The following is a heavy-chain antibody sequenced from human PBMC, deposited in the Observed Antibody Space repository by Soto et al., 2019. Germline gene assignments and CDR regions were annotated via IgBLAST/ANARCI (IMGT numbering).Heavy chain of an antibody. Sequence: QVQLQESGPGLVKPSETLSLTCTVSGGSITNYYCSWFRQPPGKGLEWIGYSNYNGDCAYNLSLKRRVTMSIVTSYPQFSLMLGPVTATDTAGYYCARHGFGGHLGLVALWGQGTRVSGSS. CDR2: SNYNGDC. D-gene: IGHD3-10*01. CDR1: GGSITNYY. CDR3: ARHGFGGHLGLVAL. V-gene: IGHV4-59*08. J-gene: IGHJ6*02.